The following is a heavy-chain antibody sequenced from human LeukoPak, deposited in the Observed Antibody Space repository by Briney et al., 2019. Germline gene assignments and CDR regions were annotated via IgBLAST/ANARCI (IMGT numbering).Heavy chain of an antibody. J-gene: IGHJ4*02. V-gene: IGHV3-15*01. Sequence: GGSLRLSCAASGFTFSNACMTWVRQAPGKGLEWVGHIKSKTDGGTTDFAAPVKGRFTISRDDSKNTPFLQMNSLKTEDTAVYYCTTGTWIQLWLPDYWGQGTLVTVSS. CDR3: TTGTWIQLWLPDY. D-gene: IGHD5-18*01. CDR1: GFTFSNAC. CDR2: IKSKTDGGTT.